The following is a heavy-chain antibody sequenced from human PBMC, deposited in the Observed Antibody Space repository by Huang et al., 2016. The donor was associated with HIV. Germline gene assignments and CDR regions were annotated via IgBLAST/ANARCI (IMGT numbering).Heavy chain of an antibody. CDR3: ATKTGAMDI. CDR1: TFSFGAYW. V-gene: IGHV3-7*01. J-gene: IGHJ6*02. Sequence: VESGGRLVQPGGSIRLSCVGSTFSFGAYWISWVRQTPGKGLEWVAKIKQDESEKYYVESVKGRFNISRDNAKKILFLQMDNVRVEDTATYYCATKTGAMDIWGQGTAVTVS. CDR2: IKQDESEK. D-gene: IGHD1-7*01.